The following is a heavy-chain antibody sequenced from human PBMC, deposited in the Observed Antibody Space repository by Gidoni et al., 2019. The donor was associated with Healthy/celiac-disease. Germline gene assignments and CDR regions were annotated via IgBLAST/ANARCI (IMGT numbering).Heavy chain of an antibody. CDR1: GGSFSGYY. J-gene: IGHJ3*02. Sequence: QVQLQQWGAGLLKPSETLSLTCAVYGGSFSGYYWSWIRQPPGKGLGWIGEINHSGSTNYNPSLKSRVTISVDTSKNQFSLKLSSVTAADTAVYYCARVGVARLAFDIWGQGTMVTVSS. CDR2: INHSGST. V-gene: IGHV4-34*01. CDR3: ARVGVARLAFDI. D-gene: IGHD5-12*01.